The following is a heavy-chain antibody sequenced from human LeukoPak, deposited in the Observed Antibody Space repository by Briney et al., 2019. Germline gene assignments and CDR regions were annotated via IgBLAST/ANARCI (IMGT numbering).Heavy chain of an antibody. V-gene: IGHV3-21*01. J-gene: IGHJ4*02. CDR3: ARAPHPYCSGGNCIYFDY. D-gene: IGHD2-15*01. CDR1: GFTFSSYS. Sequence: PGGSLRLSCAASGFTFSSYSMNWVRQAPGKGLEWFSSISGSSSYIYYADSVKGRFTLSRDNAKKSLYLQMNSLRAEDTAVYYCARAPHPYCSGGNCIYFDYWGQGTLVTVSS. CDR2: ISGSSSYI.